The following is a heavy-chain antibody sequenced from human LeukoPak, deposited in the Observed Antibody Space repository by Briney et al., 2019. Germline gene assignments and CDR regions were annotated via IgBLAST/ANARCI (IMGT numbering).Heavy chain of an antibody. J-gene: IGHJ3*02. CDR1: GFTFSNYA. CDR2: ISSNGGST. Sequence: GGSLRLSCTASGFTFSNYAMHWVRQAPGKRLEYVSAISSNGGSTYYANSVKGRFTISRDKSKNTVYLKMGSLRAEDMAVYYCARETRRGDAFDIWGQGTMVTVSS. D-gene: IGHD3-16*01. V-gene: IGHV3-64*01. CDR3: ARETRRGDAFDI.